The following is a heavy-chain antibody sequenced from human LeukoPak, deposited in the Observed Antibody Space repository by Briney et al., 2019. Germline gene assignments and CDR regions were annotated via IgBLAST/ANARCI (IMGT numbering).Heavy chain of an antibody. Sequence: GASVKVSCKASGYTFTSYDINWVRQATGQGLEWMGWMNPNSGNTGYAQKLQGRVTMTRNTSISTAYMELSSLRSEDTAVYYCAILREYYDFWSGYPYFDYWGQGTLVTVSS. CDR3: AILREYYDFWSGYPYFDY. CDR1: GYTFTSYD. V-gene: IGHV1-8*01. D-gene: IGHD3-3*01. J-gene: IGHJ4*02. CDR2: MNPNSGNT.